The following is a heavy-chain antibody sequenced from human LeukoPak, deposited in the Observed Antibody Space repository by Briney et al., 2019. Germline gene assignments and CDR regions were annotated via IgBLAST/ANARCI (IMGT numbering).Heavy chain of an antibody. Sequence: SETLSPTCTVSGGSISSGGYYWSWIRQHPGKGLEWIGYIYYSGSTYYNPSLKSRVTISVDTSKNQFSLKLSAVTAADTAVYYCARERLGVEGAFDYWGQGTLVTVSS. J-gene: IGHJ4*02. CDR2: IYYSGST. V-gene: IGHV4-31*03. CDR1: GGSISSGGYY. D-gene: IGHD3-3*01. CDR3: ARERLGVEGAFDY.